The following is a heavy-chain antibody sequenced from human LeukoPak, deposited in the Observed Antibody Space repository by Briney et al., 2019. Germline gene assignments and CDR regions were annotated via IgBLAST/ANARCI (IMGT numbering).Heavy chain of an antibody. J-gene: IGHJ3*02. CDR1: GGSISTYY. Sequence: SETLSLTCTVSGGSISTYYWSWVRQPPGKGLEWIGYINYSGRTNANSSLKSRVAISVDTSKNQFSLRLSSVTAADTAVYYCARHPSRGVAGTAFDIWGQGTMVTVSS. D-gene: IGHD6-19*01. CDR2: INYSGRT. V-gene: IGHV4-59*01. CDR3: ARHPSRGVAGTAFDI.